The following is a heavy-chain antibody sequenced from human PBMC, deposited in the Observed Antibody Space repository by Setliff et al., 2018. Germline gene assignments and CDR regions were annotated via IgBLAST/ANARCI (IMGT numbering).Heavy chain of an antibody. Sequence: LSLTCTVSGDSISSRRNYWGWLRQPAGEELEWIGQIYTSWSTNYNPSLKSRVTISLDTSKNQFSLSLTSVTAEDTAVYYCARMSGFQYIDVWDKGTTVTVSS. CDR2: IYTSWST. J-gene: IGHJ6*03. CDR3: ARMSGFQYIDV. D-gene: IGHD3-3*01. V-gene: IGHV4-61*09. CDR1: GDSISSRRNY.